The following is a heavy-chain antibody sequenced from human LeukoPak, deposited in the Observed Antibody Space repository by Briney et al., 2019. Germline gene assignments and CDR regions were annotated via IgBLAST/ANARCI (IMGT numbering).Heavy chain of an antibody. D-gene: IGHD3-22*01. Sequence: SETLSLTCAVYGGSFSGYYWSWIRQPPGKGLDWIGEINHSGSTNYNPSLKSRVTISVDTSKNQFSLKLSSVTAADTAVYYCARGHLVAVIRVHFDYWGQGTLVTVSS. CDR1: GGSFSGYY. CDR2: INHSGST. J-gene: IGHJ4*02. CDR3: ARGHLVAVIRVHFDY. V-gene: IGHV4-34*01.